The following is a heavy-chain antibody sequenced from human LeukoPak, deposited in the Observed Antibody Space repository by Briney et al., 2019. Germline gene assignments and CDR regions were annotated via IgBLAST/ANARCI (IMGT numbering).Heavy chain of an antibody. J-gene: IGHJ6*03. Sequence: ASVKVSCKASGYTFTGYYMHWVRQAPGQGLEWMGWINPNSGGTNYAQKFQGRVTMTRDTSISTAYMELSRLRSDDTAVYYCTRGTRYYYDSSGNPNLYMDVWGKGTTVTVSS. CDR3: TRGTRYYYDSSGNPNLYMDV. D-gene: IGHD3-22*01. CDR2: INPNSGGT. CDR1: GYTFTGYY. V-gene: IGHV1-2*02.